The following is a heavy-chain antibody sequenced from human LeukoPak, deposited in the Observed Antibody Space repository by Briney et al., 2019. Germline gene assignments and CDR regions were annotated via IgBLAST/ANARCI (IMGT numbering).Heavy chain of an antibody. CDR3: ARERGSLGYCTNGVCPGGEQYNWFDP. J-gene: IGHJ5*02. CDR2: IYYSGST. Sequence: SETLSLTCTVSGGSISSYYWSWIRQPPGKGLEWIGYIYYSGSTNYNPSLKSRVTISVDRSKNQFSLKLSSVTAADTAVYYCARERGSLGYCTNGVCPGGEQYNWFDPWGQGTLVTVSS. D-gene: IGHD2-8*01. CDR1: GGSISSYY. V-gene: IGHV4-59*12.